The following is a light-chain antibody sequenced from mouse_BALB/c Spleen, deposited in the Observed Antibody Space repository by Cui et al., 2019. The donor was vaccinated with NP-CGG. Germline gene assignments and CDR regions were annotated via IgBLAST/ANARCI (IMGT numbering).Light chain of an antibody. CDR3: ALWYSNHWV. CDR2: GTN. CDR1: TGAVTTSNY. Sequence: QALVTLKYVLTTSPGETVTLTCRSSTGAVTTSNYANWVQEKPDHLFTGLIGGTNNRAPGVPARFSGSLIGDKAALTITGAQTEDEAIYFCALWYSNHWVFGGGTKLTVL. V-gene: IGLV1*01. J-gene: IGLJ1*01.